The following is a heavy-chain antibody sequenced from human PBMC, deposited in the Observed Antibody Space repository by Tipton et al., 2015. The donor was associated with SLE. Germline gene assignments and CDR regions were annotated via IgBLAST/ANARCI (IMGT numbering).Heavy chain of an antibody. CDR1: AGTFSSYA. CDR2: FMPMFETP. Sequence: QLVQSGAEVKKPGSSVKVSCKASAGTFSSYAISWVRQAPGQGLEWVGGFMPMFETPDYAQKLQGRVTITADKSTRTAYMELSRLRSEDTAVYYCARSVVVTTTTYYYYAMDVWGQGTTVTVSS. CDR3: ARSVVVTTTTYYYYAMDV. V-gene: IGHV1-69*06. D-gene: IGHD2-15*01. J-gene: IGHJ6*02.